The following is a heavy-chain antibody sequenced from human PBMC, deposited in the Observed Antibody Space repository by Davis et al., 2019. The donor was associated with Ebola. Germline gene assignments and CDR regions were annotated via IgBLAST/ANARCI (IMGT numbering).Heavy chain of an antibody. D-gene: IGHD7-27*01. Sequence: ASVQVSSKASGYTFTAYVISWVRHATGQRLEWMGWMNPNSGNTGFAQKFQGRVTMTRNTSISTAYMELSSLRSEDTAAYYCARDLGLPGDYWGQGTLVTVSS. V-gene: IGHV1-8*02. CDR2: MNPNSGNT. J-gene: IGHJ4*02. CDR3: ARDLGLPGDY. CDR1: GYTFTAYV.